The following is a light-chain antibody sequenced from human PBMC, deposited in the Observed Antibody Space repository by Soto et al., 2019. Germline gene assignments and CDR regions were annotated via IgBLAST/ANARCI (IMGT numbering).Light chain of an antibody. V-gene: IGKV3-11*01. CDR3: QQRRDWPRT. J-gene: IGKJ4*01. Sequence: EFVLTQSPATLSLSPGERATLSCRASQSVGTYLVWYQQKPGQAPRLLIYDASKRATGIPARFSGSGSGTDFTLTVSSLGPEDFATYYCQQRRDWPRTFGGGTKVEI. CDR1: QSVGTY. CDR2: DAS.